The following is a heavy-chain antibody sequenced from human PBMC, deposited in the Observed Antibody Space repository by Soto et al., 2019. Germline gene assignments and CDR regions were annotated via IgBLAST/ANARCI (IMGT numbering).Heavy chain of an antibody. Sequence: SETLSLTCTVSGGSISSGGYYWSWIRQPPGKGLEWIGYIYYSGSTYYNPSLKSRVTISVDTSKNQFSLKLSSVTAADTAVYYCARERFLEWDNWFDPWGQGTLVTVSS. CDR2: IYYSGST. D-gene: IGHD3-3*01. CDR1: GGSISSGGYY. V-gene: IGHV4-31*03. J-gene: IGHJ5*02. CDR3: ARERFLEWDNWFDP.